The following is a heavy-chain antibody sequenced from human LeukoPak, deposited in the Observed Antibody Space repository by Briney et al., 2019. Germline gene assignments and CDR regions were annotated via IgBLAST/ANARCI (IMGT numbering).Heavy chain of an antibody. Sequence: ASVKVSCKASGYTFTGYYMHWVRQAPGQGLEWMGWINPNSGGTNYAQKFQGRVTMTRDTSISTAYMELSRLRSDDTAVYYCARVAVRYFDWLGENDYWGQGTPVTVSS. V-gene: IGHV1-2*02. CDR1: GYTFTGYY. CDR2: INPNSGGT. CDR3: ARVAVRYFDWLGENDY. D-gene: IGHD3-9*01. J-gene: IGHJ4*02.